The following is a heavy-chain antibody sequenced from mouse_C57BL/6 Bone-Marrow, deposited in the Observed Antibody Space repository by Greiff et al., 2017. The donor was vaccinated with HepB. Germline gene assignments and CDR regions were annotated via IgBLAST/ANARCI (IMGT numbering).Heavy chain of an antibody. Sequence: DVMLVESGGGLVQPGGSLSLSCAASGFTFTDYYMSWVRQPPGQALEWLGFIRNKANGYTTEYSASVKGRFTISRDNSPSILYLQMNALRAEDSATYYCARDQTWGFAYWGQGTLVTVSA. D-gene: IGHD4-1*01. CDR2: IRNKANGYTT. CDR3: ARDQTWGFAY. CDR1: GFTFTDYY. J-gene: IGHJ3*01. V-gene: IGHV7-3*01.